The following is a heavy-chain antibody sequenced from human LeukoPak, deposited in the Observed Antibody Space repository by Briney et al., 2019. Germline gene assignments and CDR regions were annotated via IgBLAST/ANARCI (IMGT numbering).Heavy chain of an antibody. CDR3: GRALLGFPRGIGTNYFDS. CDR2: TKQDGSEK. J-gene: IGHJ4*02. CDR1: GFTFSSYW. Sequence: GGSLRLSCAASGFTFSSYWMSWVRQAPGKGLEWVANTKQDGSEKYYVDSVKGRFTISRDNAKNLLYLQMNSLRAEDTAVYFCGRALLGFPRGIGTNYFDSGGQGTLVTVSS. D-gene: IGHD2-15*01. V-gene: IGHV3-7*01.